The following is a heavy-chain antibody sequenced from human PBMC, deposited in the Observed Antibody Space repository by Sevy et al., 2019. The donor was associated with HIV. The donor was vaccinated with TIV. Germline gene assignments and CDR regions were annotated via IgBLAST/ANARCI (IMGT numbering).Heavy chain of an antibody. CDR2: IKQDGSEK. J-gene: IGHJ4*02. CDR3: ARDPASSGGDY. V-gene: IGHV3-7*03. CDR1: GFIFRSYW. D-gene: IGHD1-26*01. Sequence: GSLRLSCAASGFIFRSYWMTWVRQAPGKGLEWVANIKQDGSEKYYVDSVKGRFTISRDNTKNSLYLLMNSLRAEDTAMYYCARDPASSGGDYWGQGTLVTVSS.